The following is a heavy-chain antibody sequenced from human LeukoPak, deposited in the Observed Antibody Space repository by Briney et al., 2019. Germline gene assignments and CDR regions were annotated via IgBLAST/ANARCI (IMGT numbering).Heavy chain of an antibody. CDR1: GGSISSFY. CDR3: ARQSRGLAANLDY. CDR2: IYYNGST. V-gene: IGHV4-59*08. J-gene: IGHJ4*02. D-gene: IGHD6-13*01. Sequence: SETLSLTCTVSGGSISSFYWSWIRQPPGKGLEWIGYIYYNGSTNYNPSLKSRVTISVDKHRHQFSLKLSSVTAADTAVYYCARQSRGLAANLDYWGQGTLVTVSS.